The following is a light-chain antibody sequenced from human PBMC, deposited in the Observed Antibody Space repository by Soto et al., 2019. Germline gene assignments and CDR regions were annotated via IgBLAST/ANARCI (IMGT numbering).Light chain of an antibody. CDR3: QQTYSTPPT. V-gene: IGKV1D-43*01. CDR2: SAS. J-gene: IGKJ1*01. Sequence: AIQLTQSPSSLSASVGDRVTLTCRASQDINKFLAWFQQTPGKAPKLLVYSASTLHSGVPSRFSGSGSGTDFALTISSLQPEDFATYYCQQTYSTPPTFGQGTKVEIK. CDR1: QDINKF.